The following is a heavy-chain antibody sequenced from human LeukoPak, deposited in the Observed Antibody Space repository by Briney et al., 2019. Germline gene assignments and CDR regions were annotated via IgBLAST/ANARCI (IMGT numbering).Heavy chain of an antibody. V-gene: IGHV4-34*01. CDR1: GGSFSGYY. Sequence: PSETLSLTCAVHGGSFSGYYWSSIRQPPGKGLEWIGEINHSGSTNYNPSLKSRVTISVDTAKNPFSLKLSSVTAADTAVYYCARGCLGLRYFDWLLKTPNWFDPWGQGTLVTVSS. D-gene: IGHD3-9*01. CDR3: ARGCLGLRYFDWLLKTPNWFDP. CDR2: INHSGST. J-gene: IGHJ5*02.